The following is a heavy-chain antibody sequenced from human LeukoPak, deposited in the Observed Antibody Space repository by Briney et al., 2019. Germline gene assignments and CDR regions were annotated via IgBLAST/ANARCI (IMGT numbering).Heavy chain of an antibody. CDR1: GFTFSNYG. J-gene: IGHJ6*02. Sequence: GKSLRLSCAASGFTFSNYGMHWVRQAPGKGLEYVAISSYDGKEEFYADSVKGRFTISRDNSKNTLYLQMNSLRAEDTAVYYCAKDWTSIAARPGDYYYYYGMDVWGQGTTVTVSS. CDR3: AKDWTSIAARPGDYYYYYGMDV. D-gene: IGHD6-6*01. CDR2: SSYDGKEE. V-gene: IGHV3-30*18.